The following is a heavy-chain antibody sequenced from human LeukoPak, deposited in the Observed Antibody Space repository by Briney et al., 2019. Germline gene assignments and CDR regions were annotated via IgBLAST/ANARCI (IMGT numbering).Heavy chain of an antibody. CDR1: GFTFSTYA. V-gene: IGHV3-33*01. CDR2: IWNDATKQ. D-gene: IGHD5-24*01. Sequence: GGSLRLSCAASGFTFSTYAMHWVRQAPGKGLXWVAIIWNDATKQYYADSVNGRFTISRDNSKNTLYLQTNSLRAEDTAVYYCARIRDDYNPLDYWGQGTLVTVSS. J-gene: IGHJ4*02. CDR3: ARIRDDYNPLDY.